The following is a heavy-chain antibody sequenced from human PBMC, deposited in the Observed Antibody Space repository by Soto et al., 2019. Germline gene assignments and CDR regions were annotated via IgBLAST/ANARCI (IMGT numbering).Heavy chain of an antibody. V-gene: IGHV4-31*03. D-gene: IGHD3-3*01. J-gene: IGHJ6*02. Sequence: SETLSLTCTVSGGSISSGGYYWSWIRQHPGKGLEWIGYIYYSGSTYYNPSLKSRVTISVDTSKNQFSLKLSSVTAADTAVYYCARFRITIFGVVITPNYYYYGMDVWGQGTKVT. CDR1: GGSISSGGYY. CDR2: IYYSGST. CDR3: ARFRITIFGVVITPNYYYYGMDV.